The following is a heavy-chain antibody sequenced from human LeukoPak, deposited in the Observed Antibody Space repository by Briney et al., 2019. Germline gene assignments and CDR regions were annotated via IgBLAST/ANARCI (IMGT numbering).Heavy chain of an antibody. Sequence: PGGSLRLSCAASGFTFSSYAMSWVRQAPGKGLEWVSAISGSGGSTYYADSVKGRFTISRDNSKNTLYLQMNSLRAEDTAVYDCAKSMMVVVITPSFDYWGQGTLVTVSS. CDR3: AKSMMVVVITPSFDY. D-gene: IGHD3-22*01. J-gene: IGHJ4*02. V-gene: IGHV3-23*01. CDR1: GFTFSSYA. CDR2: ISGSGGST.